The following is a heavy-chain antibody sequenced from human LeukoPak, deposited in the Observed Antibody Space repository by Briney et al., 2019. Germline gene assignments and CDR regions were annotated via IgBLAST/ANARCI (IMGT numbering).Heavy chain of an antibody. CDR3: ATDRSFLTYYFDY. Sequence: VASVKVSCKASGYIFTSYYMHWVRQSPGQGLEWMGIINPSGGSTSYAQKFQGRVTMTRDTSTSTVYMELSSLRSEDTAVYYCATDRSFLTYYFDYWGQGTLVTVSS. D-gene: IGHD3-10*01. V-gene: IGHV1-46*01. CDR2: INPSGGST. J-gene: IGHJ4*02. CDR1: GYIFTSYY.